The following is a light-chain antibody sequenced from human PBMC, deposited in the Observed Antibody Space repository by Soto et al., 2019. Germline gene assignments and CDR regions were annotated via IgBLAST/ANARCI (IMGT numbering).Light chain of an antibody. CDR3: CSYAGRYIWL. CDR2: DVS. J-gene: IGLJ3*02. Sequence: QTVLTQPRSVSGSPGQSVTISCTGTSSDVGGYNYVSWYQQHPGKAPKVMIYDVSQRPSGVPDRFSGSKSGNTASLTISGLQADDEADYYCCSYAGRYIWLFGGGTKLTVL. CDR1: SSDVGGYNY. V-gene: IGLV2-11*01.